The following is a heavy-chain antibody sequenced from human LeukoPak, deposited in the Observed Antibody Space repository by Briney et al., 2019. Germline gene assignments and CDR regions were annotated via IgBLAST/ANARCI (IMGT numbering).Heavy chain of an antibody. CDR1: GFTFSSYV. J-gene: IGHJ4*02. D-gene: IGHD4-17*01. CDR2: ISYDGSNK. CDR3: ARDYGDYGASLDY. Sequence: PGRSLRLSCAASGFTFSSYVMHRVRQAPGKGLEWVAVISYDGSNKFYADSVKGRFTISRDNSKNTLYLQMNILRPEDTAVYYCARDYGDYGASLDYWGQGTLVTVSS. V-gene: IGHV3-30-3*01.